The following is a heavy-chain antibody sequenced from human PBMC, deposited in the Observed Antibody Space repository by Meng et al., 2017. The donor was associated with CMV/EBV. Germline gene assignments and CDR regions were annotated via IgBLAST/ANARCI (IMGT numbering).Heavy chain of an antibody. D-gene: IGHD6-13*01. CDR3: ARGGIAAAGLH. V-gene: IGHV4-39*07. CDR2: IYYSGST. J-gene: IGHJ4*02. CDR1: GGSISSSSYY. Sequence: QVPRQASGPGLVKLSETLSLTCTVSGGSISSSSYYWGWIRQPPGKGLEWIGSIYYSGSTYYNPSLKSRVTISVDTSKNQFSLKLSSVTAADTAVYYCARGGIAAAGLHWGQGTLVTVSS.